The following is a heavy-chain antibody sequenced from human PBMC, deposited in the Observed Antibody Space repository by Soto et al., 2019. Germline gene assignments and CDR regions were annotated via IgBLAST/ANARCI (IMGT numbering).Heavy chain of an antibody. J-gene: IGHJ4*02. CDR3: ARRIAAAATSFAY. V-gene: IGHV3-30-3*01. Sequence: QVQLVESGGGVVQPGRSLRLSCAASGFTFSSYAMHWVRQAPGKGLEWVAVISYDGSNKYYADSVKGRFTISRDNSKNTLYLQMNSLRAEDTAVYYCARRIAAAATSFAYWGQGTLVTVSS. D-gene: IGHD6-13*01. CDR1: GFTFSSYA. CDR2: ISYDGSNK.